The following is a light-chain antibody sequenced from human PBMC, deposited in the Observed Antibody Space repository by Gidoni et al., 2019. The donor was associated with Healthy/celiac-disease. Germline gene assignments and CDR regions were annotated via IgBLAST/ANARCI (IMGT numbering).Light chain of an antibody. CDR2: AAS. J-gene: IGKJ4*01. CDR1: QGISSW. CDR3: QQANSFPLT. Sequence: DIQMTQSPSSVSASVGDRVTITCRASQGISSWLAWYPQQPGKAPKLLIYAASSLQSGVPSRFSGSGSGTDFTLTISSLQPEDFATYYCQQANSFPLTFGGGTKVEIK. V-gene: IGKV1-12*01.